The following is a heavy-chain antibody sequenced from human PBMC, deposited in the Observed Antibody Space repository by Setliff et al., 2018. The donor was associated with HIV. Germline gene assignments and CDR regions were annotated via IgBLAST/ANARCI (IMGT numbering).Heavy chain of an antibody. J-gene: IGHJ4*02. CDR3: ATSCSSTSCYCR. CDR1: GFTFSSYS. V-gene: IGHV3-21*05. CDR2: ISSSSSYI. D-gene: IGHD2-2*01. Sequence: GGSLRLSCAASGFTFSSYSMNWVRQAPGKGLEWVSYISSSSSYIYYADSVKGRFSISRDNAKNSLYLQLNSLRAEDTAVYYCATSCSSTSCYCRWGQGTLVTVSS.